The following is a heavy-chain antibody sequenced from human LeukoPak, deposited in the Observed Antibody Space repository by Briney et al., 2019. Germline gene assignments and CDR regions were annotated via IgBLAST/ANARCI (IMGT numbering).Heavy chain of an antibody. D-gene: IGHD3-22*01. V-gene: IGHV4-59*01. CDR3: ARDVGLYYYDSSGYPKEARYFDY. J-gene: IGHJ4*02. CDR1: GGSISSYY. Sequence: PSETLSLTCTVSGGSISSYYWSWIRQPPGKGLEWIGYIYYSGSTNYNPSLKSRVTISVDTSKNQFSLKLSSVTAADTAVYYCARDVGLYYYDSSGYPKEARYFDYWGQGTLVTVSS. CDR2: IYYSGST.